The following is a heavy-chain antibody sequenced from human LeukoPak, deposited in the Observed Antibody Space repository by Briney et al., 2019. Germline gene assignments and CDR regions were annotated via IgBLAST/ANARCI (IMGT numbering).Heavy chain of an antibody. V-gene: IGHV4-39*01. CDR3: ARHIPLRQLVLWPYYGMDV. CDR1: GGSISSSSYY. D-gene: IGHD6-6*01. J-gene: IGHJ6*02. Sequence: SETLSLTCTVSGGSISSSSYYWGWIRQPPGKGLEWIGSIYYSGSTYYNPSLKSRVTISVDTSKNQFSLKPSSVTAADTAVYYCARHIPLRQLVLWPYYGMDVWGQGTTVTVSS. CDR2: IYYSGST.